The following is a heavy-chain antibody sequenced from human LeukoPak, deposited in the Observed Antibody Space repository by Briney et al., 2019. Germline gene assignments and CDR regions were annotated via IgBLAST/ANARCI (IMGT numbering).Heavy chain of an antibody. CDR3: AKAGRVTIFGVVTIGGGHFDY. CDR1: GYSISSAYY. V-gene: IGHV3-23*01. Sequence: ETLSLTCTVSGYSISSAYYWGWVRQAPGKGLEWVSAISGSGGSTYYADSVKGRFTISRDNSKNTLYLQMNSLRAEDTAVYYCAKAGRVTIFGVVTIGGGHFDYWGQGALVTVSS. CDR2: ISGSGGST. J-gene: IGHJ4*02. D-gene: IGHD3-3*01.